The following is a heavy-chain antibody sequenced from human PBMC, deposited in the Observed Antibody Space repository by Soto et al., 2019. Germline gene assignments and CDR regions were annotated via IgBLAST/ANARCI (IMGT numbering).Heavy chain of an antibody. Sequence: PGGSLRRSLAASGFTFRSYAMSCVRQAPGKGLEWVSAMSGSGGSTDYADCVKGRFTLSRDNSKNTLYLQMNSLRAEATAVYYCPTLRGSGYYYWGKGTLVTVSS. V-gene: IGHV3-23*01. CDR3: PTLRGSGYYY. J-gene: IGHJ4*02. CDR1: GFTFRSYA. D-gene: IGHD3-22*01. CDR2: MSGSGGST.